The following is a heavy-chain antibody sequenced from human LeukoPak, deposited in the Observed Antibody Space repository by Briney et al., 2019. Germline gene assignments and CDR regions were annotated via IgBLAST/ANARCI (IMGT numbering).Heavy chain of an antibody. J-gene: IGHJ4*02. CDR3: ARGVITYYDFWSGYYLCYFDY. CDR1: GGSIRSGDFY. Sequence: SETLSLTCTVSGGSIRSGDFYWSWIRQPPGKGLEWIGEINHSGSTNYNPSLKSRVTISVDTSKNQFSLKLSSVTAADTAVYYCARGVITYYDFWSGYYLCYFDYWGQGTLVTVSS. V-gene: IGHV4-34*01. CDR2: INHSGST. D-gene: IGHD3-3*01.